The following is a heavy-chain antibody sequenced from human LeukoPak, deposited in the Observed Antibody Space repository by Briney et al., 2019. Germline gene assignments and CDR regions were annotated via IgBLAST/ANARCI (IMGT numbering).Heavy chain of an antibody. CDR3: ARDPPLRYFDRHWFDP. D-gene: IGHD3-9*01. Sequence: SVKVSCKASGGTFSSYAISWVRQAPGQGLEWMGGIIPIFGTANYAQKFQGRVTITTDESTSTAYMELSSLRSEDTAVYYCARDPPLRYFDRHWFDPWGQGTLVTVSS. CDR1: GGTFSSYA. V-gene: IGHV1-69*05. J-gene: IGHJ5*02. CDR2: IIPIFGTA.